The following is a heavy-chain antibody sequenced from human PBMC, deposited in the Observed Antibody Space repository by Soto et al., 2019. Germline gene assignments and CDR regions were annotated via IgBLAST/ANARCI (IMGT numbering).Heavy chain of an antibody. D-gene: IGHD2-2*01. CDR3: ARKGRYCSSSSCYAWWFVP. Sequence: QVPLQQWGAGLLKPSETLSLTCAVYDGSFSGYYWSWIRQPPGKGLEWIGEINHRGSTNTNPSLKSRVTISVDKSKNQFSLRLSSVTAADTAVYYCARKGRYCSSSSCYAWWFVPWGQGTLVTVSS. CDR1: DGSFSGYY. J-gene: IGHJ5*02. V-gene: IGHV4-34*01. CDR2: INHRGST.